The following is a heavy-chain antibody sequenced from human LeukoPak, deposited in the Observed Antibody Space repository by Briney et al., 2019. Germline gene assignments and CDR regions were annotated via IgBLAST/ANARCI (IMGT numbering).Heavy chain of an antibody. V-gene: IGHV3-11*01. D-gene: IGHD6-13*01. CDR2: ISSSGSTI. J-gene: IGHJ5*02. CDR3: ARDSGGSSWYARGFNWFDP. CDR1: GFTFSDYY. Sequence: GGSLRLSCAASGFTFSDYYMSWIRQAPGKGLEWVSYISSSGSTIYYADSVKGRFTISRDNAKNSLYLQMNSLRAEDTAVYYCARDSGGSSWYARGFNWFDPWGQGTLVTVSS.